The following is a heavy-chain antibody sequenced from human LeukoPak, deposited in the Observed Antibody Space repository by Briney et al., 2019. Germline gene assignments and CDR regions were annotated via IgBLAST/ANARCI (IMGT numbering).Heavy chain of an antibody. CDR2: INPSGGST. J-gene: IGHJ6*02. Sequence: GASVKVSCKASGYTFASYYMHWVRQAPGQGLEWMGIINPSGGSTSYAQKFQGRVTMTRDTSTSTVYMELSSLRSEDTAVYYCAKGAESYYYGMDVWGQGTTVTVSS. CDR3: AKGAESYYYGMDV. CDR1: GYTFASYY. D-gene: IGHD3-16*01. V-gene: IGHV1-46*03.